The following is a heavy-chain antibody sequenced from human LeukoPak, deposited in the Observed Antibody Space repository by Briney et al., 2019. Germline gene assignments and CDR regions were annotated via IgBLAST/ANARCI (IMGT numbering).Heavy chain of an antibody. Sequence: SQTLSLTXTVSGGSISSGNYYWSRIRQPAGKRLEWIGRIHASGSTNYNPSLKSRVTISVDTSKNQFSLNLSSVTAADTAVYYCAGSYRLDYWGQGTLVTVSS. CDR1: GGSISSGNYY. CDR2: IHASGST. D-gene: IGHD1-26*01. CDR3: AGSYRLDY. V-gene: IGHV4-61*02. J-gene: IGHJ4*02.